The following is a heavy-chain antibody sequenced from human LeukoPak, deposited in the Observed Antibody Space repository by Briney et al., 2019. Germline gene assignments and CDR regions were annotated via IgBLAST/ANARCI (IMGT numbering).Heavy chain of an antibody. CDR3: ARYQGGTMFDV. CDR2: INDSGGT. V-gene: IGHV4-39*01. CDR1: GVSISSTTLN. Sequence: SETLSLTCSVSGVSISSTTLNWGWLRPPPGQGLEWIGSINDSGGTSYDPSLKSRLTISRDTTKNQFSLKLSSVTAADTAIYYWARYQGGTMFDVWGQGTKVTVSS. J-gene: IGHJ3*01. D-gene: IGHD3-10*01.